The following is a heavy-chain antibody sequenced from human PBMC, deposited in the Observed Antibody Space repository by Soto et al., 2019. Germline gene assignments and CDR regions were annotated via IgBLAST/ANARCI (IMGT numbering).Heavy chain of an antibody. J-gene: IGHJ5*02. Sequence: QVQLVESGGGVVQPGRSLRLSCAASGLTFSNYGMHWVRQAPGKGLEWVAVISYDGSNKYYADSVKGRFTISRDNSKNTLYLQMNSLRAEDTAVYYCAKAFTIFGVVRYLDPWGQGTLVTVSS. CDR2: ISYDGSNK. CDR1: GLTFSNYG. D-gene: IGHD3-3*01. V-gene: IGHV3-30*18. CDR3: AKAFTIFGVVRYLDP.